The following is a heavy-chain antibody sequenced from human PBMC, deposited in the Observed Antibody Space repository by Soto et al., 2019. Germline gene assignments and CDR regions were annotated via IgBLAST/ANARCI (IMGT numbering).Heavy chain of an antibody. V-gene: IGHV5-51*01. CDR1: GYSFTSYW. CDR2: IYPGDSDT. CDR3: ARGKKGYCISTNCDITTVALFDY. Sequence: PGESLKMSCKGSGYSFTSYWIGWVRQMPGKGLEWMGIIYPGDSDTRYSPSFQGQVTISADKSISTAYLQWSSLKASDTAMYYCARGKKGYCISTNCDITTVALFDYWSQGTLVTVSA. J-gene: IGHJ4*02. D-gene: IGHD2-2*01.